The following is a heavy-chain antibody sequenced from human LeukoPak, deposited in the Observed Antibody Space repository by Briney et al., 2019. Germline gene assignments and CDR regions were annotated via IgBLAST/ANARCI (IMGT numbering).Heavy chain of an antibody. J-gene: IGHJ4*02. CDR2: INHSGST. Sequence: SETLSLTCAVYGGSFSGYYWSWIRQPPGKGLEWIGEINHSGSTNYNPSLKSRVTISVDTSKNQFSLKLSPVTAADTAVYYCASLRGYCSSTSCYNFDYWGQGTLVTVSS. CDR3: ASLRGYCSSTSCYNFDY. CDR1: GGSFSGYY. V-gene: IGHV4-34*01. D-gene: IGHD2-2*02.